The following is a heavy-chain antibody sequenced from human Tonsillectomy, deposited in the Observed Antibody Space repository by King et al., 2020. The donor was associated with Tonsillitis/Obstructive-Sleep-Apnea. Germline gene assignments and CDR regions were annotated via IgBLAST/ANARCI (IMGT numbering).Heavy chain of an antibody. V-gene: IGHV3-49*04. CDR1: GFTFGDYA. CDR2: IRSKAYGGTT. J-gene: IGHJ6*02. Sequence: VQLVESGGGLVQPGRSLRLSCTASGFTFGDYAMSWVRQAPGKGLEWVGFIRSKAYGGTTEYAASVKGRFTISRDDSKSIAYLQMNSLKTEDTAVYYCTREGGRGYSQTRMDVWGQGTTVTVSS. CDR3: TREGGRGYSQTRMDV. D-gene: IGHD5-18*01.